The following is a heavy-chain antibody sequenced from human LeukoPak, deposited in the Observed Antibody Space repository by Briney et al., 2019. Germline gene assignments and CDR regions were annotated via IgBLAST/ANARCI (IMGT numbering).Heavy chain of an antibody. CDR2: IKQDGSEK. CDR3: ARDRGSRFPNQYYFDY. D-gene: IGHD1-26*01. V-gene: IGHV3-7*01. Sequence: GGSLRLSCAASGFTFSSYWMSWVRQAPGKGLEWVANIKQDGSEKYYVDSVKGRFTISRDNAKNSLYLQMNSPRAEDTAVYYCARDRGSRFPNQYYFDYWGQGTLVTVSS. CDR1: GFTFSSYW. J-gene: IGHJ4*02.